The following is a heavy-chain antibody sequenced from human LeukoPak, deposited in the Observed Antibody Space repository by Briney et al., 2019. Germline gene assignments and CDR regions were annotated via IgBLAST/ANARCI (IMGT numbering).Heavy chain of an antibody. CDR1: GGSISSGDYY. J-gene: IGHJ5*02. CDR2: IYYSGST. CDR3: ARVGRAYDILTGYYHNWFDP. D-gene: IGHD3-9*01. Sequence: SETLSLTCTVSGGSISSGDYYWSRIRQPPGKGLEWIGYIYYSGSTYYNPSLKSRVTISVDTSKNQFSLKLSSVTAADTAVYYCARVGRAYDILTGYYHNWFDPWGQGTLVTVSS. V-gene: IGHV4-30-4*01.